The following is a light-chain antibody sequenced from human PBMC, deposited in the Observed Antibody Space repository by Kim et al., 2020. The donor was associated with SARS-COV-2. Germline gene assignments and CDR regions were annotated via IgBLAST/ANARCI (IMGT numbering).Light chain of an antibody. CDR2: GAS. CDR1: QSINSW. V-gene: IGKV1-5*01. CDR3: QQYHLYSPT. J-gene: IGKJ1*01. Sequence: DIQMTQSPPTLSASVGDRVTITCRASQSINSWLAWYQQKPGKAPKLLIYGASSLQGGVPSRFSASGSGTDFTLTISSLQPDDSATYYCQQYHLYSPTFGQGTKVEIK.